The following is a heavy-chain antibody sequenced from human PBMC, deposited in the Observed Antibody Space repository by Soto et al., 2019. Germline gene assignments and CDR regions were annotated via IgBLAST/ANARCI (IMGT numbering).Heavy chain of an antibody. J-gene: IGHJ3*02. Sequence: GGSLRLSCAASGFTFSSYAMSWVRQAPGKGLEWVSAISGSGGSTYYADSVKGRFTISRDNSKNTLYLQMNSLRAEDTAVYYCAKDLVPYYDFWSGYYTDAFDIWGQGTMVTVSS. D-gene: IGHD3-3*01. V-gene: IGHV3-23*01. CDR2: ISGSGGST. CDR3: AKDLVPYYDFWSGYYTDAFDI. CDR1: GFTFSSYA.